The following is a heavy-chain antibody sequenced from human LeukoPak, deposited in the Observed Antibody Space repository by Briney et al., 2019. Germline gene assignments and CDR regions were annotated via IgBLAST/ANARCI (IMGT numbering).Heavy chain of an antibody. Sequence: GGPLGLSCAASGFTFSSYAMSWVRQAPGKGLEWVSAISGSGGSTYYADSVKGRFTISRDNSKNTLYLQMNSLRAEDTAVYYCAKDRGSSTPRYYFDYWGQGNLVTVSS. CDR3: AKDRGSSTPRYYFDY. CDR1: GFTFSSYA. V-gene: IGHV3-23*01. J-gene: IGHJ4*02. D-gene: IGHD6-13*01. CDR2: ISGSGGST.